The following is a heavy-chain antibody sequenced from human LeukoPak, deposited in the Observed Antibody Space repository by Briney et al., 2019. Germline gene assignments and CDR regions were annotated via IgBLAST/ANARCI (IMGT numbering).Heavy chain of an antibody. CDR3: ARVGAAAGKGRKNWFDP. Sequence: PGGSLRLSCAASGFTFSSYSMNWVRQAPGKGLEWVSYISSSSSTIYYADSVKGRFTISRDNAKNSLYLQMNSLRAEDTAAYYCARVGAAAGKGRKNWFDPWGQGTLVTVSS. CDR1: GFTFSSYS. J-gene: IGHJ5*02. V-gene: IGHV3-48*04. D-gene: IGHD6-13*01. CDR2: ISSSSSTI.